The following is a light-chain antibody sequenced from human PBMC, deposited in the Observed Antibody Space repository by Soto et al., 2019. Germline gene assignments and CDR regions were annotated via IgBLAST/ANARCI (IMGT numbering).Light chain of an antibody. J-gene: IGKJ5*01. V-gene: IGKV1-12*01. CDR3: QHANSFPIT. Sequence: DIQMTQSPFFVSASVGDRVTITCRASQDISSWLAWYQQKPGKAPKLLIYAASNLQSGVPSRFSGSGSGTDFTLTISSLQREDIAAYYCQHANSFPITFGQGTRLEIK. CDR2: AAS. CDR1: QDISSW.